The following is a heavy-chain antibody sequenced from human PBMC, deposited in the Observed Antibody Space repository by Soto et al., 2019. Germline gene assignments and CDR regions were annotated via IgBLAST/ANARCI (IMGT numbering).Heavy chain of an antibody. D-gene: IGHD5-12*01. V-gene: IGHV1-69*13. CDR1: GGSFTNFG. CDR3: AREGSGYNF. Sequence: SVKVSCIASGGSFTNFGMNWVRQAPGQGLEWMGGIVPVFGRPNYAQRFRGRLTITADESTSTGYMELIILRSDDTAVYYCAREGSGYNFWGQGTPVTVSS. J-gene: IGHJ4*02. CDR2: IVPVFGRP.